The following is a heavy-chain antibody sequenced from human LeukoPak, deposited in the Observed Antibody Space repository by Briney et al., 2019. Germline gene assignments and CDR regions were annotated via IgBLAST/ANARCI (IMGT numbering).Heavy chain of an antibody. CDR3: ARADYDFWCGYYDY. Sequence: SETLSLTCAVYGGSFSGYYWSWIRQPPGKGREWIGEINHSGSTNYNPSLKSRVTISVDTSKNQFSLKLSSVTAADTAVYYCARADYDFWCGYYDYWGQGTLVTVSS. V-gene: IGHV4-34*01. CDR2: INHSGST. J-gene: IGHJ4*02. D-gene: IGHD3-3*01. CDR1: GGSFSGYY.